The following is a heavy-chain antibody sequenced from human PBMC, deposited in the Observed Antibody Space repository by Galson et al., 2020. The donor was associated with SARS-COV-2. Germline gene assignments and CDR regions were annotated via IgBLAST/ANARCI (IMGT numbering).Heavy chain of an antibody. V-gene: IGHV5-51*01. D-gene: IGHD3-10*01. Sequence: GESLKISCKGSGYSFTSYWIGWVRQMPGKGLEWMGIIYPGDSDTRYSPSFQGQVTISADKSISTAYLQWSSLKASDTAMYYCARGTMVRGVIYPLDYWGQGTLVTVSS. CDR1: GYSFTSYW. J-gene: IGHJ4*02. CDR2: IYPGDSDT. CDR3: ARGTMVRGVIYPLDY.